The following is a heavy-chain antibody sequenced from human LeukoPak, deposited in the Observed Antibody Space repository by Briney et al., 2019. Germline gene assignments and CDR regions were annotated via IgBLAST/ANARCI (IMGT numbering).Heavy chain of an antibody. D-gene: IGHD6-13*01. CDR1: GFTFSTYG. V-gene: IGHV3-33*06. Sequence: GGSLRLSCVASGFTFSTYGMHWVRQAPGKGLEWVAVIWYDGSNKYYADSVRGRFTISRDNSKNTLYVQMNSLRVEDTAVYYCAKGSIAAHDAKTTLDYWGQGTLVTVSS. CDR2: IWYDGSNK. J-gene: IGHJ4*02. CDR3: AKGSIAAHDAKTTLDY.